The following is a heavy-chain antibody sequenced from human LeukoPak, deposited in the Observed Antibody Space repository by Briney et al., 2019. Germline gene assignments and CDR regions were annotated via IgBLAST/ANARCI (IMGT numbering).Heavy chain of an antibody. D-gene: IGHD6-19*01. Sequence: ASVKVSCKASGYTFTSYYMHWVRQAPGQGGEWRGWINPNSGGTNYAQKFQGRGTMTRDTYISTPYMQLSRLRSDDTAVYYCARVGIAVASFDYWGQGTLVTVSS. CDR2: INPNSGGT. CDR3: ARVGIAVASFDY. J-gene: IGHJ4*02. V-gene: IGHV1-2*02. CDR1: GYTFTSYY.